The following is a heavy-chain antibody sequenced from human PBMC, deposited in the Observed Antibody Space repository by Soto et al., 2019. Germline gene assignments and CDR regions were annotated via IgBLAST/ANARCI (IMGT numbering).Heavy chain of an antibody. Sequence: EVQLLESGGGLVQPGGSLRLSCGVSGFTFNDFEMNWVRQAPGKGLEWLAYIDGSGTTKKYADSVRGRFTISRDNPNNSLFLRMSSLSAADTAIYYCARGFGGFNYWGQGTLVSVSS. J-gene: IGHJ4*02. CDR3: ARGFGGFNY. D-gene: IGHD3-10*01. V-gene: IGHV3-48*03. CDR1: GFTFNDFE. CDR2: IDGSGTTK.